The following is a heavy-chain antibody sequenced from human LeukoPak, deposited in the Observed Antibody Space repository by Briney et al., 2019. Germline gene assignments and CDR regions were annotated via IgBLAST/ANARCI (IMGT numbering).Heavy chain of an antibody. Sequence: ASVKVSCKVSGYTLTELSMHWVRQAPGKGLEWMGGFDPEDGETIYAQKFQGRVTMTRDTSISTAYMELSRLRSDDTAVYYCASPPAYCGGDCYDDAFDIWGQGTMVTVSS. CDR3: ASPPAYCGGDCYDDAFDI. J-gene: IGHJ3*02. CDR1: GYTLTELS. D-gene: IGHD2-21*02. CDR2: FDPEDGET. V-gene: IGHV1-24*01.